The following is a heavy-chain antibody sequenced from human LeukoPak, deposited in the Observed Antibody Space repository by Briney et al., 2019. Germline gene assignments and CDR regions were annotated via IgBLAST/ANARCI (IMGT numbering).Heavy chain of an antibody. CDR1: GFTVSSNY. Sequence: GGSLRLSCAASGFTVSSNYMSWVRQAPGKGLEWVSVIYSGGSTYYADSVKGRFTISRDNSKNTLYLQINSLRAEDTAVYYCARAQSSGWYFYFDYWGQGTLVTVSS. J-gene: IGHJ4*02. CDR3: ARAQSSGWYFYFDY. CDR2: IYSGGST. D-gene: IGHD6-19*01. V-gene: IGHV3-53*01.